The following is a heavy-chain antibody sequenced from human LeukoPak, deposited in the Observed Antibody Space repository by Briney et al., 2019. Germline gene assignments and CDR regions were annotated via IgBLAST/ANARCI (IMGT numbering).Heavy chain of an antibody. CDR2: MNPNGGNT. D-gene: IGHD1-26*01. CDR3: ARGVEVGADAFDI. J-gene: IGHJ3*02. CDR1: GYTFTSYG. V-gene: IGHV1-8*03. Sequence: ASVKVSCKASGYTFTSYGISWVRQATGQGLEWMGWMNPNGGNTGYAQKFQGRVTITRNTSISTAYMELSSLRSEDTVVYYCARGVEVGADAFDIWGQGTMVTVSS.